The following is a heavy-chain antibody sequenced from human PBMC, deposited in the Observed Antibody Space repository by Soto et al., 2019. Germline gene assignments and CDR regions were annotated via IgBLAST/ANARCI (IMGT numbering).Heavy chain of an antibody. D-gene: IGHD3-10*01. J-gene: IGHJ5*02. Sequence: QVQLQESGPGLVRPSQTLSLTCSVSGVSISSGGYYWTWIRQHPGKGLEWIGYIYYNGGSYFNPSLKIRFPLSLDTSNNQFSLKLSSVTAADAAVYYCARGFTLVRGIIITRWFDPWGQGTLVTVSS. CDR2: IYYNGGS. V-gene: IGHV4-31*03. CDR1: GVSISSGGYY. CDR3: ARGFTLVRGIIITRWFDP.